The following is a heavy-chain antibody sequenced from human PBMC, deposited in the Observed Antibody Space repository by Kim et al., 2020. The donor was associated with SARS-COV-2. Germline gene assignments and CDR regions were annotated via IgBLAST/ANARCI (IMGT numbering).Heavy chain of an antibody. J-gene: IGHJ4*02. CDR3: ARSLSMVRGPHLDY. V-gene: IGHV4-39*01. CDR1: GGSISSSSYY. CDR2: IYYSGST. D-gene: IGHD3-10*01. Sequence: SETLSLTCTVSGGSISSSSYYWGWIRQPPGKGLEWIGSIYYSGSTYYNPSLKSRVTISVDTSKNQFSLKLSSVTAADTAVYYCARSLSMVRGPHLDYWGQGTLVTVSS.